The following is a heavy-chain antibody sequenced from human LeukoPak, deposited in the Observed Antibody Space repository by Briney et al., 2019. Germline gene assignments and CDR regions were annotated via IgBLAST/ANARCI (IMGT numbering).Heavy chain of an antibody. Sequence: GGSLRLSCAASGFTFSSYWMHWVRQAPGKGLLWVSRINSDGTSTSYADSVKGRFTISRDNAKNTLYLQMNSLRADDTAVYYCVSVGAYCSGGSCYFSNAFDIWGQGTMVTVSS. CDR1: GFTFSSYW. CDR2: INSDGTST. J-gene: IGHJ3*02. CDR3: VSVGAYCSGGSCYFSNAFDI. V-gene: IGHV3-74*01. D-gene: IGHD2-15*01.